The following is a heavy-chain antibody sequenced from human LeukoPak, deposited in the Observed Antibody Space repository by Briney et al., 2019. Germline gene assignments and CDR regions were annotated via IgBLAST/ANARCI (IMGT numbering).Heavy chain of an antibody. CDR3: AREVGYCSGGSCYSSYYYYMDV. D-gene: IGHD2-15*01. CDR1: GFTFSNSY. J-gene: IGHJ6*03. CDR2: ISSSGSTI. V-gene: IGHV3-11*04. Sequence: GGSLRLSCAACGFTFSNSYMNWIRQAPGKGLEWVSYISSSGSTIYYADSVKGRFTISRDNAKNSLYLQMNSLRAEDTAVYYCAREVGYCSGGSCYSSYYYYMDVWGKGTTVTVSS.